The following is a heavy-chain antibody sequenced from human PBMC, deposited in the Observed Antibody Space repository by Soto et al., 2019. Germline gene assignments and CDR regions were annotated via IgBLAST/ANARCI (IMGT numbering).Heavy chain of an antibody. V-gene: IGHV1-69*13. CDR1: GGTFSSYA. J-gene: IGHJ4*02. CDR3: AREYGSGSPDY. Sequence: ASVTVSCKASGGTFSSYAISWVRQAPGQGLEWMGGIIPIFGTANYAQKFQGRVTITADESTSTAYMELSSLRSEDTAVYYCAREYGSGSPDYWGQGTLVTVSS. CDR2: IIPIFGTA. D-gene: IGHD3-10*01.